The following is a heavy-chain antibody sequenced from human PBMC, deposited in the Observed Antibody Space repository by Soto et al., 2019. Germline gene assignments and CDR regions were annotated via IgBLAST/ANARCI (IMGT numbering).Heavy chain of an antibody. J-gene: IGHJ6*02. CDR2: IIPIFGTA. D-gene: IGHD5-18*01. CDR1: GGTFSSYA. V-gene: IGHV1-69*13. CDR3: ASGYSYGLADYYYCGMDV. Sequence: SVKVSCKASGGTFSSYAISWVRQAPGQGLEWMGGIIPIFGTANYAQKFQGRVTITADESTSTAYMELSSLRSEDTAVYYCASGYSYGLADYYYCGMDVWGQGTTVTVSS.